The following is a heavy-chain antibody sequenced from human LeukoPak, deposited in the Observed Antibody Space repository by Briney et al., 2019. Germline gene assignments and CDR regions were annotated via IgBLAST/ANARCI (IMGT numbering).Heavy chain of an antibody. D-gene: IGHD5-12*01. CDR1: GGTFSSYA. CDR2: IIPILGIA. V-gene: IGHV1-69*04. CDR3: ARDPVPYSGYDLGDY. Sequence: SVKVSCKASGGTFSSYAISWVRQAPGQGLEWMGRIIPILGIANYARKFQGRVTITADKSTSTAYMELSSLRSEDTAVYYCARDPVPYSGYDLGDYWGQGTLVTVSS. J-gene: IGHJ4*02.